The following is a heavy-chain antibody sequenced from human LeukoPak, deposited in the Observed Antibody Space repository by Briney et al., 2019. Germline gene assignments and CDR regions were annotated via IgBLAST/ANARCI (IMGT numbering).Heavy chain of an antibody. CDR2: ISSSGSTI. Sequence: GGSLRLSCAASGFTFSSYAMSWVRQAPGKGLEWVSYISSSGSTIYYADSVKGRFTISRDNAKNSLYLQMNSLRAEDTAVYYCARRGWLADFDYWGQGTLVTVSS. CDR1: GFTFSSYA. V-gene: IGHV3-48*04. CDR3: ARRGWLADFDY. J-gene: IGHJ4*02. D-gene: IGHD5-12*01.